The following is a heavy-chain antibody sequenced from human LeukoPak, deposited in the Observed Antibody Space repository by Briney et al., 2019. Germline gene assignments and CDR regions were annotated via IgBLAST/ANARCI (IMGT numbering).Heavy chain of an antibody. J-gene: IGHJ3*02. CDR2: INPNNGGT. CDR3: ARIQLRWRNRGAAFDI. Sequence: ASVKVSCKASGYTFTGYYMHWVRQAPGQGLERVGWINPNNGGTNYAQKFQGRVTMTRDTSISTAYMELSRLTSDDTAVYYCARIQLRWRNRGAAFDIWGQGTMVTVSS. CDR1: GYTFTGYY. V-gene: IGHV1-2*02. D-gene: IGHD5-24*01.